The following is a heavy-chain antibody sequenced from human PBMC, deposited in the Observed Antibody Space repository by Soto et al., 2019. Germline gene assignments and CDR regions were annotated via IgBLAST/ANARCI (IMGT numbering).Heavy chain of an antibody. CDR1: GGSISSSSYY. D-gene: IGHD5-12*01. CDR3: ARHMGGLIVATMGKIDY. CDR2: IYYSGST. V-gene: IGHV4-39*01. J-gene: IGHJ4*02. Sequence: SETLSLTCTVSGGSISSSSYYWGWIRQPPGKGLEWIGSIYYSGSTYYNPSLKSRVTISVDTSKNQFSLKLSSVTAADTAVYYCARHMGGLIVATMGKIDYWGQGTLVTVSS.